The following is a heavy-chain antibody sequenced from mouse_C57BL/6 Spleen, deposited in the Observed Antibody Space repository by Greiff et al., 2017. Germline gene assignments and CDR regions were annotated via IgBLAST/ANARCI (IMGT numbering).Heavy chain of an antibody. Sequence: QVQLQQPGAELVMPGASVKLSCKASGYTFTSYWMHWVKQRPGQGLEWIGEIDPSDSYTNYNQKFKGKSTLTVDKSSSTAYMQLSSLTSEDSAVYYCARGGYGSSPGYFDVWGTGTTVTVSS. J-gene: IGHJ1*03. V-gene: IGHV1-69*01. D-gene: IGHD1-1*01. CDR1: GYTFTSYW. CDR2: IDPSDSYT. CDR3: ARGGYGSSPGYFDV.